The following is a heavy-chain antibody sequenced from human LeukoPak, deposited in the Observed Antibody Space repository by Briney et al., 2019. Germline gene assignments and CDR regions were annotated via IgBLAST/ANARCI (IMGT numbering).Heavy chain of an antibody. CDR3: ARGHYYDSSGYYYSFEY. J-gene: IGHJ4*02. D-gene: IGHD3-22*01. V-gene: IGHV3-21*01. CDR1: GFTFSSYS. CDR2: ISSSSSYI. Sequence: GGSLRLSCAASGFTFSSYSMNWVRQAPGKGLEWVSSISSSSSYIYYADSVKGRFTISRDNAKNSLYLQMNSLRAEDTAVYYCARGHYYDSSGYYYSFEYWGRGTLVTVSS.